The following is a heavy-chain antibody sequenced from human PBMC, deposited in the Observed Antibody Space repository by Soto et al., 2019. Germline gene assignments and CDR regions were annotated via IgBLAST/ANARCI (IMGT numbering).Heavy chain of an antibody. Sequence: QVQLQQWGAGLLKPSETLSLTCAVYGGSFSGYYWSWIRQPPGKGLEWIGEINHSGSTNYNPSLKRRVTISVDTSKNQFSLKLSSVTAADTAVYYCATVAAAGTSVYNWFDPWGQGTLVTVSS. J-gene: IGHJ5*02. V-gene: IGHV4-34*01. CDR3: ATVAAAGTSVYNWFDP. D-gene: IGHD6-13*01. CDR1: GGSFSGYY. CDR2: INHSGST.